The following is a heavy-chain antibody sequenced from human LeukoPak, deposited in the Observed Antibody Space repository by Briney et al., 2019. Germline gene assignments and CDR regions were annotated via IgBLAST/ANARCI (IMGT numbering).Heavy chain of an antibody. CDR2: IDYSGTT. J-gene: IGHJ4*02. CDR3: ARAGDFDY. Sequence: SDTLSLTCTVSGGSISSAGSYWSWIRQPPGKGPEWIGYIDYSGTTYYNPSLKSRVSISADMSKNQFSLKLTSVTAADTAVYFCARAGDFDYWGQGTLVTVSS. V-gene: IGHV4-30-4*02. CDR1: GGSISSAGSY.